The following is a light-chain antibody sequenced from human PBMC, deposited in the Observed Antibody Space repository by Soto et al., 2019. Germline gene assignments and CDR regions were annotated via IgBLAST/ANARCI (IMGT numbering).Light chain of an antibody. V-gene: IGKV1-39*01. CDR2: AAS. CDR3: MLESFHPRT. CDR1: QSISSY. Sequence: DIQMTQTTSSLSASVGDRVTITCRASQSISSYLNWYLQKPGKAPKLLIDAASSLQSGVPSRFSGIGYGTDFTRTICILQAEDVISYCSMLESFHPRTSGEGTNV. J-gene: IGKJ1*01.